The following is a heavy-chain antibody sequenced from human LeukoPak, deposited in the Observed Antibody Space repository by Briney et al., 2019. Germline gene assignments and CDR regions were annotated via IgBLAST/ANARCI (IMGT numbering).Heavy chain of an antibody. Sequence: SVKVSCKASGGTFSSYAISWVRQAPGQGLEWMGRIIPIFGTANYAQKFQGRVTITTDESTSTAYMELSSLRSEDTAVYYCARPGGDSSSWYGQFDYWGQGTLVTVSS. CDR3: ARPGGDSSSWYGQFDY. V-gene: IGHV1-69*05. CDR2: IIPIFGTA. CDR1: GGTFSSYA. J-gene: IGHJ4*02. D-gene: IGHD6-13*01.